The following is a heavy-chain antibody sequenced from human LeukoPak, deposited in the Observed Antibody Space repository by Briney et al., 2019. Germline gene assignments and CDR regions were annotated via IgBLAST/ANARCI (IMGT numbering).Heavy chain of an antibody. V-gene: IGHV4-34*01. D-gene: IGHD6-19*01. Sequence: SETLSLTCAVYGGSFSGYYWSWIRQPPGKGLEWIGEINHSGSTNYNPSLKSRVTISVDTCKNQFSLKLSSVTAADTAVYYCARGGLRSGWRTRDNWFDPWGQGTLVTVSS. J-gene: IGHJ5*02. CDR1: GGSFSGYY. CDR2: INHSGST. CDR3: ARGGLRSGWRTRDNWFDP.